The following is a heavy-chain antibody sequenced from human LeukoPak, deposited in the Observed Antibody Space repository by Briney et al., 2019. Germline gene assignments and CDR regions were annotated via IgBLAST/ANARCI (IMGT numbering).Heavy chain of an antibody. CDR3: ARTNRPTFRSSWYALDY. V-gene: IGHV1-69*13. J-gene: IGHJ4*02. Sequence: GASVKVSCKASGGTFSSYAISWVRQAPGQGLEWMGGIIPIFGTANYAQKFQGRVTITADESTSTAYMELSSLRSEDTAVYYCARTNRPTFRSSWYALDYWGQGTLVTVSS. CDR1: GGTFSSYA. D-gene: IGHD6-13*01. CDR2: IIPIFGTA.